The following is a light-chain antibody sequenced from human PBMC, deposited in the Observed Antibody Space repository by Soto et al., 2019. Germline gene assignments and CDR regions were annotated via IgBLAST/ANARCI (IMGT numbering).Light chain of an antibody. CDR3: QQRVSWPLA. V-gene: IGKV3-11*01. CDR2: DAS. J-gene: IGKJ4*01. CDR1: QSVSSY. Sequence: EIVLTQSPATLSLFPGERATLSCRASQSVSSYLAWYQHKPGQAPRLLIYDASNRATGIPARFSGSGSGTDFTLTISNLEPEDFAVCYCQQRVSWPLAFGGGTKVEI.